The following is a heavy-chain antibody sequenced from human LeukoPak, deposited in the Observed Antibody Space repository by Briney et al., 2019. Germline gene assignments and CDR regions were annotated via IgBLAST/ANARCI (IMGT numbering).Heavy chain of an antibody. V-gene: IGHV4-59*01. D-gene: IGHD3-3*01. J-gene: IGHJ5*02. Sequence: SETLSLTCTVSGGSISSYYWSWIRQPPGRGLEWIGYIYYSGYTNYNPSLKSRVTISVDTSKNQFSLKLSSVTAADTAVYYCAREAPSDFWSVERSNWFDPWGQGTLVTVSS. CDR3: AREAPSDFWSVERSNWFDP. CDR2: IYYSGYT. CDR1: GGSISSYY.